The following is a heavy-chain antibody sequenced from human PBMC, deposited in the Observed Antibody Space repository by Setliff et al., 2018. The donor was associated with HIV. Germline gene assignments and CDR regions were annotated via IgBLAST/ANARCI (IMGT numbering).Heavy chain of an antibody. CDR1: GGPFSGYY. CDR3: ARDSEPMSGTWYDY. D-gene: IGHD1-1*01. Sequence: PSETLSLTCAVYGGPFSGYYWGWIRQSPGKGLEWIGEVHHSGRTTNYNPSLKSRVTMSVDTSKNQFSLKLTSVTAADTGTYYCARDSEPMSGTWYDYWGQGTQVTVSS. CDR2: VHHSGRTT. V-gene: IGHV4-34*01. J-gene: IGHJ4*02.